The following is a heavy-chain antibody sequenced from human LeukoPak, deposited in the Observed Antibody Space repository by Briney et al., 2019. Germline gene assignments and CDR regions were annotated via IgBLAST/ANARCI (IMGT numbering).Heavy chain of an antibody. CDR1: GFTFSSYA. J-gene: IGHJ6*03. CDR2: INDNGDGT. CDR3: AKGLRTGVGPYMGYHYYMDV. D-gene: IGHD3-16*01. Sequence: GGSMRLSCAASGFTFSSYAMSWVSQAPGKGLKWVSTINDNGDGTYYADSVKGRFTISRDNSYNTVSLQMNSLRDEDTGVYYCAKGLRTGVGPYMGYHYYMDVWGKGATVTVSS. V-gene: IGHV3-23*01.